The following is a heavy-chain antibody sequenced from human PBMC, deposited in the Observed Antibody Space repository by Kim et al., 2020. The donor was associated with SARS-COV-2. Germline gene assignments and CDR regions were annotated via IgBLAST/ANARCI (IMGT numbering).Heavy chain of an antibody. J-gene: IGHJ5*02. Sequence: SETLSPTCTVSGGSISSSSYYWGWIRQPPGKGLEWIGSIYYSGSTYYNPSLKSRVTISVDTSKNQFSLKLSSVTAADTAVYYCARHSVVVVTRNWFDPWGQGTLVTVSS. CDR1: GGSISSSSYY. D-gene: IGHD3-22*01. CDR3: ARHSVVVVTRNWFDP. V-gene: IGHV4-39*01. CDR2: IYYSGST.